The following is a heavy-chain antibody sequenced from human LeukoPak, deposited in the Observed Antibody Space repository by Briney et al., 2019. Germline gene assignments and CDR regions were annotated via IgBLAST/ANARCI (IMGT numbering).Heavy chain of an antibody. CDR3: ARDRDGLVDY. Sequence: PSETLSLTCTVSGYSISSGYFWGWIRQPPGKGLEWIGSICHSGSTYYNPTLKSRVTISVDTSKNQFSLKLSSVTAADTAVYYCARDRDGLVDYWGQGILVTVSS. CDR1: GYSISSGYF. D-gene: IGHD3-10*01. CDR2: ICHSGST. J-gene: IGHJ4*02. V-gene: IGHV4-38-2*02.